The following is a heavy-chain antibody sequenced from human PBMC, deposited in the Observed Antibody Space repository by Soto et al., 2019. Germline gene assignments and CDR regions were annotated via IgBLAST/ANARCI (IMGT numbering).Heavy chain of an antibody. J-gene: IGHJ4*02. D-gene: IGHD1-26*01. Sequence: VGSLRLSCTASGFTFNTHWMHWVRQAPGKGLVWVSRIYFDGITTNYADSVKGRLTVSRDNAKNKVYLHVNTLRDEDTAVYYCARGGAMGVDYWGQGTLVTVS. CDR3: ARGGAMGVDY. CDR2: IYFDGITT. V-gene: IGHV3-74*01. CDR1: GFTFNTHW.